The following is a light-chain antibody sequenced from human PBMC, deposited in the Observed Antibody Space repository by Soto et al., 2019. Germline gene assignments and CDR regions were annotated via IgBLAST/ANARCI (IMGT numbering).Light chain of an antibody. CDR2: GAS. V-gene: IGKV3-15*01. J-gene: IGKJ1*01. CDR3: EHYNYWPPTCT. Sequence: EIGMTQSPATLSVSPGERATLSCRASQSVSSKLAWYQHKACRAPRVLIYGASARATDIPARFSSIGSGTEFTPTISSLQSEDFAVYYCEHYNYWPPTCTFGQGTRVEIK. CDR1: QSVSSK.